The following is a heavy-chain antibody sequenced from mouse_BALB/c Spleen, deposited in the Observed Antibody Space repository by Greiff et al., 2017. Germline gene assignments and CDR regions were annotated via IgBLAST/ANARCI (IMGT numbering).Heavy chain of an antibody. J-gene: IGHJ4*01. D-gene: IGHD2-3*01. Sequence: VKLVESGPGLVQPSQSLSITCTVSGFSLTSYGVHWVRQSPGKGLEWLGVIWSGGSTDYNAAFISRLSISKDNSKSQVFFKMNSLQANDTAKYYCARTGRWLLNYYAMDYWGQGTSVTVSS. CDR2: IWSGGST. CDR3: ARTGRWLLNYYAMDY. CDR1: GFSLTSYG. V-gene: IGHV2-2*02.